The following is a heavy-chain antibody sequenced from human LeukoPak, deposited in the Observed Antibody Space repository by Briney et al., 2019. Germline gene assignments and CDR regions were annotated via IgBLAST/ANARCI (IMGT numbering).Heavy chain of an antibody. J-gene: IGHJ4*02. CDR2: IYHSGST. CDR3: ARGGQQWPTDFDY. D-gene: IGHD6-19*01. V-gene: IGHV4-38-2*02. CDR1: GYSISSGYY. Sequence: SETLSLTCTVSGYSISSGYYWGWIRQPPGKGLEWIGSIYHSGSTYYNPSLKSRVTISVDTSKNQFSLKLSSVTAADTAVYYCARGGQQWPTDFDYWGQGTLVTVSS.